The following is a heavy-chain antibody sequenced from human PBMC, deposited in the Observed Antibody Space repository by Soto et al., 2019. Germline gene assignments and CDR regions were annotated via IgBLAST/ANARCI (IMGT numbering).Heavy chain of an antibody. J-gene: IGHJ6*02. V-gene: IGHV1-8*01. Sequence: VQLLQSGAEVKKPGASVKVSCKASGYIFTSYDINWVRQATGQGLEWMGWMNPNTGNTGYAQKFQGRVTMTGNISITTPYMELYSPLSEDTAVFDSAKGRIVGGTTDVGGQGTTVTVSS. CDR3: AKGRIVGGTTDV. CDR2: MNPNTGNT. D-gene: IGHD1-26*01. CDR1: GYIFTSYD.